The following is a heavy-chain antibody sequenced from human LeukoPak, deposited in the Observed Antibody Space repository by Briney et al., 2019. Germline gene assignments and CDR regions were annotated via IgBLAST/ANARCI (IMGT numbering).Heavy chain of an antibody. D-gene: IGHD6-13*01. V-gene: IGHV4-34*01. CDR1: GGSFSGYY. CDR3: ARVTGYRIEDYFDY. Sequence: PSETLSLTCAVYGGSFSGYYWSWLRQPPGKGLEWIGEINHSGSTYYNPSLKSRVTISVDTSKNQFSLKLSSVTPADTAVYYCARVTGYRIEDYFDYWGQGTLVTVSS. CDR2: INHSGST. J-gene: IGHJ4*02.